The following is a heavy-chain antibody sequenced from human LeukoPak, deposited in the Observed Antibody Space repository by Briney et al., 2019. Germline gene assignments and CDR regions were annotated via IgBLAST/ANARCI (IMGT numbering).Heavy chain of an antibody. CDR3: AIISRGGHFDY. CDR2: FEPEDGET. Sequence: ASVKVSRKVSGYTLTELSMHWVRQAPGKGLEWMGRFEPEDGETIYAQTFQGRVTMTEDTSTDTAYMELSSLRSEDTAVYYCAIISRGGHFDYWGQGTLVTVSS. V-gene: IGHV1-24*01. J-gene: IGHJ4*02. CDR1: GYTLTELS. D-gene: IGHD3-10*01.